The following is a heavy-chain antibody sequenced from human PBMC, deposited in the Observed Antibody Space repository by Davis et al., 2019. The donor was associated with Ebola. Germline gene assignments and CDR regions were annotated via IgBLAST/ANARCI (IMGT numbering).Heavy chain of an antibody. V-gene: IGHV3-23*01. D-gene: IGHD3-9*01. CDR3: ARVRLVTNWFDP. CDR2: ISGSGGST. J-gene: IGHJ5*02. Sequence: GGSLRLSCTDSVITFSSYAMTWVRQAPGKGLEWVSAISGSGGSTYYADSVKGRFTISRDNSKNTLYLQMNSLRAEDTAVYYCARVRLVTNWFDPWGQGTLVTVSS. CDR1: VITFSSYA.